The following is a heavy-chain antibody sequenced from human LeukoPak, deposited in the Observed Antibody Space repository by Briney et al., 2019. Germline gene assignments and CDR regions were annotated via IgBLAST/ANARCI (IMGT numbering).Heavy chain of an antibody. CDR1: GFTFSSYG. CDR3: AKEFYGDYADAFDI. V-gene: IGHV3-30*18. D-gene: IGHD4-17*01. Sequence: PGGSLRLSCAASGFTFSSYGMHWVRQAPGKGLEWVAVISYDGSNKYYADSVKGRFTISRDNSKNTLYLQMNSLRAEDTAVYYCAKEFYGDYADAFDIWGQGTMVTVSS. CDR2: ISYDGSNK. J-gene: IGHJ3*02.